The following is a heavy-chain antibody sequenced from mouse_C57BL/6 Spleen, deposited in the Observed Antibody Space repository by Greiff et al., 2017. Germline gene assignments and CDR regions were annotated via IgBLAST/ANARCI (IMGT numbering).Heavy chain of an antibody. V-gene: IGHV2-2*01. Sequence: QVQLQQSGPGLVQPSQSLSITCTVSGFSLTSYGVHWVRQSPGKGLEWLGVIWSGGSTDYNAAFISRLSISKDNSKSQVFFKMNRLQADDTAIYYCARNSYDYDEDLDSMDYWGQGTSVTVSS. J-gene: IGHJ4*01. D-gene: IGHD2-4*01. CDR3: ARNSYDYDEDLDSMDY. CDR1: GFSLTSYG. CDR2: IWSGGST.